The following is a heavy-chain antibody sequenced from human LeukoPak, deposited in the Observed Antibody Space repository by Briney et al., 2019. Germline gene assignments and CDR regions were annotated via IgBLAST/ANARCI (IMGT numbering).Heavy chain of an antibody. V-gene: IGHV4-34*01. CDR2: INHSGST. CDR1: GGSFSDYY. Sequence: SETLSLTCAVYGGSFSDYYWSWIRQPPGKGLEWIGEINHSGSTNYNPSLKSRVTISLDTSKNQFSLKLNSVTAADTAVYYCASAIAIPAWAFDLWGQGTVVTVSS. CDR3: ASAIAIPAWAFDL. J-gene: IGHJ3*01. D-gene: IGHD6-13*01.